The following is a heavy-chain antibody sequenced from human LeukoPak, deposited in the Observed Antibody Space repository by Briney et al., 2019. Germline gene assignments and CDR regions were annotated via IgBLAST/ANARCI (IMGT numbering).Heavy chain of an antibody. V-gene: IGHV3-30*02. D-gene: IGHD1/OR15-1a*01. J-gene: IGHJ4*02. CDR1: GFTFSSYG. Sequence: GGSLRLSCAASGFTFSSYGMHWVRQAPGKGLEWVAFIRSDGSDKYYADSVKGRFTISRDNSKKTVYLQMQSLRVEDTAVYYCVKSNNLGGDYWGQGTLVTVSS. CDR3: VKSNNLGGDY. CDR2: IRSDGSDK.